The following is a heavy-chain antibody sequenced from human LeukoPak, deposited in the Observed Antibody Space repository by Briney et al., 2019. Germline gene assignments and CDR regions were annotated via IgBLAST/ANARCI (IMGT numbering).Heavy chain of an antibody. CDR2: ISAYNGNT. D-gene: IGHD3-10*01. V-gene: IGHV1-18*01. CDR1: GYTFTSYG. CDR3: ARDGEPVLLWFGELSAYYYYYMDV. Sequence: GASVKVSCKASGYTFTSYGISWVRQAPGQGLEWMGWISAYNGNTNYAQKLQGRVTMTTDTSTSTAYMELRSLRSDDTAVYYCARDGEPVLLWFGELSAYYYYYMDVWGKGTTVTISS. J-gene: IGHJ6*03.